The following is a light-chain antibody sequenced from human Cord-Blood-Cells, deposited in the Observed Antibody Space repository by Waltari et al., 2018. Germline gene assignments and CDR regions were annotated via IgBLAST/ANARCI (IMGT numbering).Light chain of an antibody. J-gene: IGLJ3*02. Sequence: SYELTQPPSVSVSPGQTARITCSGDALPKQYAYWYQQKPGQAPVLWIYKDSERPSGIPERFSGSSSGTTVTLTISGVQAEDEADYYCQSADSSGTYRVFGGGTKLTVL. V-gene: IGLV3-25*03. CDR1: ALPKQY. CDR3: QSADSSGTYRV. CDR2: KDS.